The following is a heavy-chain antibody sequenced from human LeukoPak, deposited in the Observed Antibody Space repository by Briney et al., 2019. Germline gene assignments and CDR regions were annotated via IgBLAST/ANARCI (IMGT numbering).Heavy chain of an antibody. V-gene: IGHV5-51*01. CDR3: ASSYSSGWFLDY. J-gene: IGHJ4*02. CDR2: IYPADSNT. D-gene: IGHD6-19*01. CDR1: GYSFTNYW. Sequence: PGESLKISCKGSGYSFTNYWIGWVRQMPGKGLEWMGIIYPADSNTRYSPSFQGQVTISADKSISTAYLQWSSLTASGTAMYYCASSYSSGWFLDYWGQGTLVTVSS.